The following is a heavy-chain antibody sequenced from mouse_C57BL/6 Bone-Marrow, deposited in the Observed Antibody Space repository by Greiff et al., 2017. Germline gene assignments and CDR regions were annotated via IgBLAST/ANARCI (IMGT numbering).Heavy chain of an antibody. J-gene: IGHJ1*03. V-gene: IGHV5-4*01. CDR1: GFTFSSYA. CDR3: ARDNYWYFDV. CDR2: ISDGGSYT. Sequence: DVMLVESGGGLVKPGGSLKLSCAASGFTFSSYAMSWVRQTPEKRLEWVATISDGGSYTYYPDNVKGRFTISRDNAKNNLYLQMSHLKSEDTAMYYCARDNYWYFDVWGTGTTVTVSS.